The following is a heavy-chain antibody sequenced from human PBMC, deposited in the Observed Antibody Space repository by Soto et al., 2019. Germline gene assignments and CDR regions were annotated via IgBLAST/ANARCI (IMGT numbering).Heavy chain of an antibody. CDR1: GGSVSSGSYY. CDR2: IYYSGST. Sequence: XETLSLTCTVSGGSVSSGSYYWSWIRQPPGKGLEWIGYIYYSGSTNYNPSLKSRVTISVDTSKNQFSLKLSSVTAADTAVYYCASNPSLGKVFDYWGQGTLVTVSS. CDR3: ASNPSLGKVFDY. J-gene: IGHJ4*02. D-gene: IGHD3-16*01. V-gene: IGHV4-61*01.